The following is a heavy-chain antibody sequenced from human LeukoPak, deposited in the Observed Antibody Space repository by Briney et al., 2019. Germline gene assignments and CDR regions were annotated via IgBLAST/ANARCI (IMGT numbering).Heavy chain of an antibody. D-gene: IGHD6-19*01. CDR3: ASHGVAVASTLDY. Sequence: PGRSLRLSCAASGFTFSSYGMHWVRQAPGKGLEWVAVISYDGSNKYYADSVKGRFTISRDNSKNTLYLQMNSLRAEDTAVYYCASHGVAVASTLDYWGQGTLVTVSS. CDR1: GFTFSSYG. V-gene: IGHV3-30*03. J-gene: IGHJ4*02. CDR2: ISYDGSNK.